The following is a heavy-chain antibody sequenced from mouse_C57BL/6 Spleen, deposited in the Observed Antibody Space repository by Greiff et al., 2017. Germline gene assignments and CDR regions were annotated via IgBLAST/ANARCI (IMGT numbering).Heavy chain of an antibody. CDR3: ARQGLRRPDFDY. Sequence: EVQGVESGGGLVKPGGSLKLSCAASGFTFSDYGMHWVRQAPEKGLEWVAYISSGSSTIYYADTVQGRFTISRDNAKNTLFLQMTSLRSEDTAMYYCARQGLRRPDFDYWGQGTTLTVSS. V-gene: IGHV5-17*01. J-gene: IGHJ2*01. CDR2: ISSGSSTI. CDR1: GFTFSDYG. D-gene: IGHD2-4*01.